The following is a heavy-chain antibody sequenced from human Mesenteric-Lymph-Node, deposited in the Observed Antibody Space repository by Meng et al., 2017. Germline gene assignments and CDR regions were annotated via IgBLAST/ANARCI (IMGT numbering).Heavy chain of an antibody. CDR3: ARTGRGDF. J-gene: IGHJ4*02. CDR2: ISWNSGSI. Sequence: GGSLRLSCAASGFTFDDYAMHWVRQAPGKGLEWVSGISWNSGSIGYADSVKGRFTISRDNAKNSLYLQMNSLRAEDTALYYCARTGRGDFWGQGTLVTVSS. CDR1: GFTFDDYA. D-gene: IGHD1/OR15-1a*01. V-gene: IGHV3-9*01.